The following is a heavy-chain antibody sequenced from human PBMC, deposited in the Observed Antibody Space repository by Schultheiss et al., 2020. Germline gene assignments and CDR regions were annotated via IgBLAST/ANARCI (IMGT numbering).Heavy chain of an antibody. CDR2: INSDGSST. J-gene: IGHJ5*02. V-gene: IGHV3-74*01. Sequence: GGSLRLSCAASGFTFSSYWMHWVRQAPGKGLVWVSRINSDGSSTSYADSVKGRFTISRDNAKNTLYLQMNSLRAEDTAVYYCARGSGSSSWWGDWFDPWGQGTLVTVPQ. CDR1: GFTFSSYW. D-gene: IGHD6-13*01. CDR3: ARGSGSSSWWGDWFDP.